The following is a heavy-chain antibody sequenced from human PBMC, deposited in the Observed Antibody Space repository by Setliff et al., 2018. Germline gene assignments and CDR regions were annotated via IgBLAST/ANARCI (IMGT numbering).Heavy chain of an antibody. CDR3: ARDTPHDPASSNWYRNWFDP. Sequence: PSETLSLTCSVSGASISSGSNYWSWIRQPAGKGVEWIGHILSSGGTNYNPSLKNRVSISLDTSKNQFSLNLNSVTAADTAVYFCARDTPHDPASSNWYRNWFDPWGQGILVTVSS. J-gene: IGHJ5*02. CDR2: ILSSGGT. CDR1: GASISSGSNY. D-gene: IGHD6-13*01. V-gene: IGHV4-61*09.